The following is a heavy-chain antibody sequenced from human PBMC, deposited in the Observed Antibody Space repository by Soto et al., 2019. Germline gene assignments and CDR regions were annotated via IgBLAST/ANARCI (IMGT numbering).Heavy chain of an antibody. J-gene: IGHJ3*02. D-gene: IGHD3-10*01. CDR1: GFTFGDYA. CDR2: IRSKAYGGTT. CDR3: TSRAPMDRGVIIHDAFDI. Sequence: GGSLRLSCTASGFTFGDYAMSWFRQAPGKGLEWVGFIRSKAYGGTTEYAASVKGRFTISRDDSKSIAYLQMNSLKTEDTAVYYCTSRAPMDRGVIIHDAFDIWGQGTMVTVSS. V-gene: IGHV3-49*03.